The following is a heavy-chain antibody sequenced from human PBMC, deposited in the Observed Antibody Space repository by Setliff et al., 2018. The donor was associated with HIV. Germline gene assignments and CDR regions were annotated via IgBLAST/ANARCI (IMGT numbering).Heavy chain of an antibody. CDR3: ARETSSSVTNRFDF. D-gene: IGHD4-17*01. CDR1: GFSLSTSGMC. V-gene: IGHV2-70*11. CDR2: IDWDDNK. Sequence: SGPTLVNPTQTLTLTCTFSGFSLSTSGMCVSWIRQPPGKALEWLARIDWDDNKYYNTSLKTRLTVPKDTSKSQVVLAMTNMDLVDTATYYCARETSSSVTNRFDFWGQGTLVTVSS. J-gene: IGHJ4*01.